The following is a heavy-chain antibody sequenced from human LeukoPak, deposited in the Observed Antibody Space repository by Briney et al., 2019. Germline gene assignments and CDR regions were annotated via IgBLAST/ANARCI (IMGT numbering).Heavy chain of an antibody. CDR1: GYTFTGYY. J-gene: IGHJ4*02. D-gene: IGHD6-19*01. Sequence: ASVKVSCKASGYTFTGYYIHWVRQAPGQGLEWMGWSSPNSGDTNYAQKFQGRVTMTRDTSISTAYLQWSSLKASDTAMYYCARRYSSGELDYWGQGTLVTVSS. CDR2: SSPNSGDT. V-gene: IGHV1-2*02. CDR3: ARRYSSGELDY.